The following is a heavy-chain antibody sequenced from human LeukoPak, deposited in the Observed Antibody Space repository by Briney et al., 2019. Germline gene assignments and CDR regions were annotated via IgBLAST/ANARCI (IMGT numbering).Heavy chain of an antibody. D-gene: IGHD4-17*01. Sequence: GESLRLSCAASGFTFSSYWMSWVRQAPGKGLEWVANIKQDGSEKYYVDSVKGRFTISRDNAKNSLYLQMNSLRAEDTAVYYCAINDYGDPYYFDYWGQGTLVTVSS. J-gene: IGHJ4*02. CDR2: IKQDGSEK. V-gene: IGHV3-7*01. CDR3: AINDYGDPYYFDY. CDR1: GFTFSSYW.